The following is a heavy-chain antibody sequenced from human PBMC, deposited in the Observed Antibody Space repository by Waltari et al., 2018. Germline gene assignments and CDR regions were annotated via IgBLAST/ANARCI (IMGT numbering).Heavy chain of an antibody. Sequence: QVQLQESGPVLVMPSEALSLTCTVSGGSLSSYYWSWIRQPPGKGLDWVGYIYYSGSTNYNPSLKSRVTISVDTSKNQFSLKLSSVTAADTAVYYCARGSTLTPFDWWGQGTLVTVSS. CDR2: IYYSGST. CDR3: ARGSTLTPFDW. CDR1: GGSLSSYY. D-gene: IGHD2-21*01. J-gene: IGHJ4*02. V-gene: IGHV4-59*01.